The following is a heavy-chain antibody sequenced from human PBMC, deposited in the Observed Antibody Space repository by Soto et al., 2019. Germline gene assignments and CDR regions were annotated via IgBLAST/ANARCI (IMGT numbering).Heavy chain of an antibody. CDR2: IKDDGSEI. V-gene: IGHV3-7*01. Sequence: GSLRLSSAASRLNVLSYWVSVLLKTTGKGLEWVASIKDDGSEIYYLQSVRGRFSISRDSAGNALHLTMNYLSAEDTGVYFCARDIGFDYVNWGQGTLVTVSS. J-gene: IGHJ4*02. D-gene: IGHD3-16*01. CDR3: ARDIGFDYVN. CDR1: RLNVLSYW.